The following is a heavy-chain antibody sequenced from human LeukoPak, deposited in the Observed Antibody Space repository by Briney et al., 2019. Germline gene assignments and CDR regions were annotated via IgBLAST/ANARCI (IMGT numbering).Heavy chain of an antibody. CDR2: IYHSGST. J-gene: IGHJ4*02. D-gene: IGHD3-10*01. Sequence: PSETLSLTCAVSGGSISSSNWWRWVRQPPGKGLEWIGEIYHSGSTNYNPSLKSRVTISVDKSKNQFSLKLSSVTAADTAVYYCAADGSGSYYRSYWGQGTLVTVSS. CDR3: AADGSGSYYRSY. CDR1: GGSISSSNW. V-gene: IGHV4-4*02.